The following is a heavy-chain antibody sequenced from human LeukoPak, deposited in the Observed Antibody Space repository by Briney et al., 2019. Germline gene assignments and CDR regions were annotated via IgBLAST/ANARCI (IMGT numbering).Heavy chain of an antibody. V-gene: IGHV3-30*02. J-gene: IGHJ4*02. Sequence: GGSLRLSCAASGFTFSSYGMQWVRQAPGKGPEWVAFIRYDGSNKYYADSVKGRFTISRDNSKNTLYLQMNSLRAEDTAVYYCARGGYDILTADFDYWGQGTLVTVSS. CDR3: ARGGYDILTADFDY. D-gene: IGHD3-9*01. CDR1: GFTFSSYG. CDR2: IRYDGSNK.